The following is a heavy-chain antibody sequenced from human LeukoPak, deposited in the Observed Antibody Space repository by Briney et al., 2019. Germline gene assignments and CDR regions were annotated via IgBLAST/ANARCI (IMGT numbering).Heavy chain of an antibody. D-gene: IGHD3-10*01. CDR2: INPSGGST. CDR1: GGTFSSYA. Sequence: ASVKVSCKASGGTFSSYAISWVRQAPGQGLEWMGIINPSGGSTSYAQKFQGRVTITRDTSTSTVYMELSSLRSEDTAVNHCASSSGSRAVPWPDYWGQGTLVTVSS. J-gene: IGHJ4*02. V-gene: IGHV1-46*01. CDR3: ASSSGSRAVPWPDY.